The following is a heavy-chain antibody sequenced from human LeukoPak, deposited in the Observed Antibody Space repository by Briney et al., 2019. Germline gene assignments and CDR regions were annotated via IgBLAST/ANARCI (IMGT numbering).Heavy chain of an antibody. CDR3: ARELYSGYGRFDY. D-gene: IGHD5-12*01. J-gene: IGHJ4*02. V-gene: IGHV3-21*01. Sequence: GGSLRLSCAASGFTFSSFTMHWVRQAPGKGLEWVSSISSGSGYIYYADSVKGRFTISRDNAKNSLYLQMNSLRAEDTAVYYCARELYSGYGRFDYWGQGTPVTVSS. CDR2: ISSGSGYI. CDR1: GFTFSSFT.